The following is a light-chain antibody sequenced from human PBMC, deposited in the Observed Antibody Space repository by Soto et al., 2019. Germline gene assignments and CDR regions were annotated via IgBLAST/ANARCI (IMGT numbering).Light chain of an antibody. CDR2: GAS. CDR1: QSITNNH. J-gene: IGKJ4*01. Sequence: EIVLTQSPGTLSLSPGERATLSCRASQSITNNHLVWYQQKPGRAHRLLIYGASSRATGIPDRFSGSGSGTDFTLTISRLEPEDFAMYYCQQYGYLVTFGGGTKVEIK. CDR3: QQYGYLVT. V-gene: IGKV3-20*01.